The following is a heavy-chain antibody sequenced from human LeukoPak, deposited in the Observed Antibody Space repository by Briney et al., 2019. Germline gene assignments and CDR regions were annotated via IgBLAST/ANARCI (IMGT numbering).Heavy chain of an antibody. CDR1: GGSISSSSYY. V-gene: IGHV4-39*01. J-gene: IGHJ4*02. CDR3: ARRGDERTFDY. CDR2: IYYSGST. D-gene: IGHD3-10*01. Sequence: SETLSLTCTVSGGSISSSSYYWGWIRQPPGKGLEWIGSIYYSGSTYYNPPLKSRVTISVDTSKNQFSLKLSSVTAADTAVYYCARRGDERTFDYWGQGTLVTVSS.